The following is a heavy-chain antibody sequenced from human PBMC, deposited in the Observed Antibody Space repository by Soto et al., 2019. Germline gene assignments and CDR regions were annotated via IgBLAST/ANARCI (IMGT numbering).Heavy chain of an antibody. Sequence: QVQLQESGPGLVKPSETLSLTCTVSGDSISTYYWSWIRQPPGKGLEWIGYIYYSGSTNYNPSLKSRVTISVDTSKNQCSLKLSSVTAADTAVYYCERFRWGSPYGMDVWGQGTTVTVFS. CDR3: ERFRWGSPYGMDV. D-gene: IGHD2-21*01. CDR2: IYYSGST. CDR1: GDSISTYY. V-gene: IGHV4-59*01. J-gene: IGHJ6*02.